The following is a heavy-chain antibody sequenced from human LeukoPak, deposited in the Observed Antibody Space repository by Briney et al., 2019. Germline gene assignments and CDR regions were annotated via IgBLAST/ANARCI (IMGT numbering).Heavy chain of an antibody. V-gene: IGHV3-21*01. CDR3: AREGGYYYDSSGYYYDY. J-gene: IGHJ4*02. CDR2: ITSHSSYI. CDR1: GFTFNTYS. D-gene: IGHD3-22*01. Sequence: PGGSLRLSCTASGFTFNTYSMIWVRQAPGKGLEWVSSITSHSSYISYADSVKGRFTLSRDNAKNSLYLQMNSLRAEDTAVYYCAREGGYYYDSSGYYYDYWGQGTLVTVSS.